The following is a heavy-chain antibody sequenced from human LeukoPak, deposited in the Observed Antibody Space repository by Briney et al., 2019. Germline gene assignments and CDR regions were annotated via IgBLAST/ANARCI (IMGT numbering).Heavy chain of an antibody. D-gene: IGHD2-2*01. CDR1: GFTFSSYS. CDR2: ISSSSSTI. Sequence: GGSLRLSCAASGFTFSSYSMNWVRQAPGKGLEWVSYISSSSSTIYYADSVKGRFTISRDNAKNSLYLQMNSLRDEGTAVYYCARGCSSTSCYEEYFQHWGQGTLVTVSS. V-gene: IGHV3-48*02. J-gene: IGHJ1*01. CDR3: ARGCSSTSCYEEYFQH.